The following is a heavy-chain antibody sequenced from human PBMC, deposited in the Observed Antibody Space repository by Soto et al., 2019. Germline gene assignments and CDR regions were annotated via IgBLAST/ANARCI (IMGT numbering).Heavy chain of an antibody. CDR3: ARDRGYSYGLKYFDY. CDR1: GGTFSSYA. CDR2: IIPIFGTA. V-gene: IGHV1-69*13. D-gene: IGHD5-18*01. J-gene: IGHJ4*02. Sequence: ASVKVSCKASGGTFSSYAISWVRQAPGQGLEWMGGIIPIFGTANYAQKFQGRVTITADESTSTAYMELSSLRSEDTAVYYRARDRGYSYGLKYFDYWGQGTLVTVSS.